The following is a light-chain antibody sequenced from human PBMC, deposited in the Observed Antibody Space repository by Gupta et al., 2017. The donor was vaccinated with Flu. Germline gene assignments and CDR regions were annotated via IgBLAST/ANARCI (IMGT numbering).Light chain of an antibody. CDR3: QQCDTNPFT. Sequence: DIQMTQSPSSLSASVGDRVTITCRASQSISSYLNWYQQKPGRAPKLLIYAASSLQSGVPSRFSGSGSGTDFTLTSSRLQPEDFATYYCQQCDTNPFTFGAGTKVEIK. J-gene: IGKJ4*01. CDR1: QSISSY. CDR2: AAS. V-gene: IGKV1-39*01.